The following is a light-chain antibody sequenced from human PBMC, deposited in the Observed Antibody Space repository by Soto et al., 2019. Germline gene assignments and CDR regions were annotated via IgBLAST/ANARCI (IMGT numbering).Light chain of an antibody. CDR1: QSVSSNY. Sequence: EIVLTQSPGTLSLSPGERATLSCRASQSVSSNYLAWYQQKPGQTPRLLIYSASSRATGIPDRFSGSGSGTDFTLTISRPEPEDFAVYYCQQYGSSPGTFGQGTQVEIK. V-gene: IGKV3-20*01. J-gene: IGKJ1*01. CDR2: SAS. CDR3: QQYGSSPGT.